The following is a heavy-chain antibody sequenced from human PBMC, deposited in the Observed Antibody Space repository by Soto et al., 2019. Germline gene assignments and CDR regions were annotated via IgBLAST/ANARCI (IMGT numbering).Heavy chain of an antibody. CDR1: GFTFSTYA. J-gene: IGHJ2*01. Sequence: EVQLLESGGGLVHPGGSLRLSCAASGFTFSTYAMTWVRLAPGKGVEWVSTIGGSGSSADFADSVKGRFTISSDNSKNTLYLQISCLRADDTAEYSCTRARGAPAGRTGYFYLWGRGTLLTVSS. CDR3: TRARGAPAGRTGYFYL. V-gene: IGHV3-23*01. CDR2: IGGSGSSA. D-gene: IGHD6-25*01.